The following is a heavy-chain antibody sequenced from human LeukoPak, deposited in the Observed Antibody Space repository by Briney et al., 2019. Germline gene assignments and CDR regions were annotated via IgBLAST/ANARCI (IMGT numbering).Heavy chain of an antibody. CDR3: ARDATMVRGVIIEYNWFDP. Sequence: SETLSLTCTVSGGSISSYYRSWIRQPAGKGLEWIGRIYTNGSTNYNPSLKSRVTMSVDTSKNQFSLKLSSVTAADTAVYYCARDATMVRGVIIEYNWFDPWGQGTLVTVSS. V-gene: IGHV4-4*07. J-gene: IGHJ5*02. CDR1: GGSISSYY. D-gene: IGHD3-10*01. CDR2: IYTNGST.